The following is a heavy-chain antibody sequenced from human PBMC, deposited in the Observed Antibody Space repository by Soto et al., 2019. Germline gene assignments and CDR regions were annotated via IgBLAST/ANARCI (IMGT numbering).Heavy chain of an antibody. CDR1: GFTFSSYA. D-gene: IGHD3-22*01. V-gene: IGHV3-30-3*01. J-gene: IGHJ4*02. Sequence: QVQLVESGGGVVQPGRSLRLSCAASGFTFSSYAMHWVRQAPGKGLEWVPVISYDGSNKYYADSVKGRFTISRDNSKNTLYLQMNSLRAEDTAVYYCARLRADYYDSSGPFAYWGQGTLGTVSS. CDR3: ARLRADYYDSSGPFAY. CDR2: ISYDGSNK.